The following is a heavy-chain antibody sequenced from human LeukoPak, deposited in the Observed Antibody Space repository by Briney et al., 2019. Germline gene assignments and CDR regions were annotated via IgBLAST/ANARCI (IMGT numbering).Heavy chain of an antibody. CDR1: GGSISGYY. J-gene: IGHJ6*02. D-gene: IGHD1-14*01. V-gene: IGHV4-59*08. CDR3: ASYRGDV. Sequence: SETLSLTCRVSGGSISGYYWSWIRQPPGKGLEWIGYFYYSGSTNYNPSLKSRVTISVDTSKNQFSLRLSSVTAADTAVYYCASYRGDVWGQGTTVTVSS. CDR2: FYYSGST.